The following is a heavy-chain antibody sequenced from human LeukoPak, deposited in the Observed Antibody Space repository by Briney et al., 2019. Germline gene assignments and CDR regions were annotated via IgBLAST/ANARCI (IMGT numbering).Heavy chain of an antibody. D-gene: IGHD2-15*01. V-gene: IGHV4-34*01. J-gene: IGHJ4*02. Sequence: SETLSLTCAVYGGSFSGYYWSWIRQPPGKGLEWIGEINHSGSTNYNPSLKSRVTISVDTSKNQFSLKLSSVTAADTAVYYCARGPRHYSGGSCYIYYFDYWGQGTLVTVSS. CDR1: GGSFSGYY. CDR2: INHSGST. CDR3: ARGPRHYSGGSCYIYYFDY.